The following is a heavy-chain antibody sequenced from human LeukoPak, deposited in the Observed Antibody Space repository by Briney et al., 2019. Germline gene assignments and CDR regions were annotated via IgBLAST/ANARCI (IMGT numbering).Heavy chain of an antibody. CDR1: GYSFTSYW. V-gene: IGHV5-51*01. D-gene: IGHD3-22*01. CDR3: ARQIDYDSSGYYSSDYFDY. Sequence: GESLKISCKGSGYSFTSYWIGWARQMPGKGLEWMGIIYPGDSDTRYSPSFQGQVTISADKSIGTAYLQWSSLKASDTAMYYCARQIDYDSSGYYSSDYFDYWGQGTLVTVSS. CDR2: IYPGDSDT. J-gene: IGHJ4*02.